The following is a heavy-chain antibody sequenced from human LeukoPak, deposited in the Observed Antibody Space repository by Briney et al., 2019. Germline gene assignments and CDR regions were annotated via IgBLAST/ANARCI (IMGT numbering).Heavy chain of an antibody. CDR3: ARDGYCGGDCYSWNDY. CDR1: GYIFTGYY. D-gene: IGHD2-21*02. J-gene: IGHJ4*02. V-gene: IGHV1-2*02. Sequence: ASVKVSCKASGYIFTGYYMHWVRQAPGQGLEWMGWINPNSGGTNYAQKFQGRVTMTRDTSISTAYMELSRLRSDDTAVYYCARDGYCGGDCYSWNDYWGQGTLVTVSS. CDR2: INPNSGGT.